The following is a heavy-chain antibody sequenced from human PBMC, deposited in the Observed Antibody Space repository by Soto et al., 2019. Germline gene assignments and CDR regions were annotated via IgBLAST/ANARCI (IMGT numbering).Heavy chain of an antibody. V-gene: IGHV4-31*03. CDR1: GGSISSGGYY. CDR3: ARAESITIFGVAKNWFDP. D-gene: IGHD3-3*01. J-gene: IGHJ5*02. CDR2: IYYSGST. Sequence: SETLSLTCTVSGGSISSGGYYWSWIRQHPGKGLEWIGYIYYSGSTYYNPSLKSRVTISVDTSKNQFSLKLSSVTAADTAVYYCARAESITIFGVAKNWFDPWGQGTLVTVSS.